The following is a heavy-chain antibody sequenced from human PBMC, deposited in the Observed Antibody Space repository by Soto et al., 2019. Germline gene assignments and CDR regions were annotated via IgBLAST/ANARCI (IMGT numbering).Heavy chain of an antibody. V-gene: IGHV1-3*01. CDR3: ARDRYSSGCSHDAFDL. CDR2: INAGNGNT. CDR1: GYTFTSYA. D-gene: IGHD6-19*01. J-gene: IGHJ3*01. Sequence: ASVKVSCKASGYTFTSYAMHWVRQAPGQRLEWMGWINAGNGNTKYSQKFQGRVTITRDTSASTAYMELSSLRSEDTAVYYCARDRYSSGCSHDAFDLWGQGTLVTVSS.